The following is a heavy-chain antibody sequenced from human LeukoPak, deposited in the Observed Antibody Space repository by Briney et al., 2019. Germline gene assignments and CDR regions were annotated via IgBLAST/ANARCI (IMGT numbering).Heavy chain of an antibody. Sequence: GGSLRLSCAASRFTFSSYAMSWVRQAPGEGLEWVSAISGSGGSTYYADSVKGRFTISRDNSKNTLYLQMNSLRAEDTAVYYCATTYTTLLNDYDILTGFFDYWGQGTLVTVSS. V-gene: IGHV3-23*01. CDR2: ISGSGGST. J-gene: IGHJ4*02. D-gene: IGHD3-9*01. CDR1: RFTFSSYA. CDR3: ATTYTTLLNDYDILTGFFDY.